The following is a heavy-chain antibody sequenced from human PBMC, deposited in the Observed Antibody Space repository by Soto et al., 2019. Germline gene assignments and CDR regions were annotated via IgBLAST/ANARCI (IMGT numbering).Heavy chain of an antibody. CDR3: ATGDCISTSCYRSGYYGMDV. D-gene: IGHD2-2*02. V-gene: IGHV1-24*01. CDR1: GYTLTELS. J-gene: IGHJ6*02. Sequence: GASVKVSCKVSGYTLTELSMHWVRQAPGKGLEWMGGFDPEDGETIYAQKFQGRVTMTEDTSTDTAYMELSSLRSEDTAVYYCATGDCISTSCYRSGYYGMDVWGQGTTVTVSS. CDR2: FDPEDGET.